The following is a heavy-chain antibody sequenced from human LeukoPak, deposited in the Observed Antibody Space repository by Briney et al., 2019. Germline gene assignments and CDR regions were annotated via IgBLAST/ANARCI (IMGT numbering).Heavy chain of an antibody. V-gene: IGHV4-34*01. CDR3: ARARYYYDSSGYMDRFDY. D-gene: IGHD3-22*01. J-gene: IGHJ4*02. CDR2: INHSGST. Sequence: KPSETLSLTCAVYGGSFSGYCWSWIRQPPGKGLEWIGEINHSGSTNYNPSLKSRVTISVDTSKNQFSLKLSSVTAADTAVYYCARARYYYDSSGYMDRFDYWGQGTLVTVSS. CDR1: GGSFSGYC.